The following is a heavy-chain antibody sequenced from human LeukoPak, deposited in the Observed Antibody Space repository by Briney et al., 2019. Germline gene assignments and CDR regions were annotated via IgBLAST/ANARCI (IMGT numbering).Heavy chain of an antibody. D-gene: IGHD5-24*01. CDR2: ISAYNGNT. CDR1: SYTFTNYA. CDR3: ARDKGRDGYNFPIFTYDY. J-gene: IGHJ4*02. V-gene: IGHV1-18*01. Sequence: AAVTVSCKASSYTFTNYAFTWGRQAPGQGLEWMGWISAYNGNTNYAQKLQGRVTITTDTSTSTAYMQLSSLRSDDTAVYYCARDKGRDGYNFPIFTYDYWGQGTLVTVSS.